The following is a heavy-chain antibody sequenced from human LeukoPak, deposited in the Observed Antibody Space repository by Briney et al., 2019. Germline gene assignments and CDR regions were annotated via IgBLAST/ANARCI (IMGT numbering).Heavy chain of an antibody. Sequence: GSLRLSCAASGFTFDDYAMHWIRQPPGKGLEWIGYIYYSGTTYYNPSLKSRVTISLDTSKNKFSLNLTSVNVADTAVYYCARAGGYSGYASNWGQGTLVTVSS. D-gene: IGHD5-12*01. CDR1: GFTFDDYA. CDR3: ARAGGYSGYASN. CDR2: IYYSGTT. V-gene: IGHV4-59*01. J-gene: IGHJ4*02.